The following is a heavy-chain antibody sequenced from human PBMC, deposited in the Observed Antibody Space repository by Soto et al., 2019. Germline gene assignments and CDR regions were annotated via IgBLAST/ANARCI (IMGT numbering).Heavy chain of an antibody. Sequence: QVQLQESGPKLVKPSETLSLTCSVSGGSISTVGHYWTWIRQPPGKGLEWIGSIYHTGSTFYSKSLRSRPTMSVDTSKSQFSLRLSSVTAADTAVYYSARATGTLGRGNCDYWGQGSLVTVSS. V-gene: IGHV4-31*03. CDR2: IYHTGST. CDR3: ARATGTLGRGNCDY. CDR1: GGSISTVGHY. J-gene: IGHJ4*02. D-gene: IGHD1-1*01.